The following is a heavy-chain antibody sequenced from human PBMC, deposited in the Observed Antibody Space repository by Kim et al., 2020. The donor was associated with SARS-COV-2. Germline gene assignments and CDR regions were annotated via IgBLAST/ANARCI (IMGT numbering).Heavy chain of an antibody. CDR2: FYYSGST. CDR3: ARERITMSRGPLDV. V-gene: IGHV4-59*01. D-gene: IGHD3-10*01. J-gene: IGHJ6*02. Sequence: SETLSLTCTVSGGSITSYYWSWTRQSPGKGLEWIGYFYYSGSTIYNPSLESRVTISADTSKNQFSLKLTSVTAADTAVYYCARERITMSRGPLDVWGRGTTRTVSS. CDR1: GGSITSYY.